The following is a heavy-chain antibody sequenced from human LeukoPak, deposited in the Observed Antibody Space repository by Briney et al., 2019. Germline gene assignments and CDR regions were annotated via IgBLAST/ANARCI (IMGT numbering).Heavy chain of an antibody. V-gene: IGHV3-11*01. J-gene: IGHJ3*02. CDR1: GFTFSDYY. CDR2: ISSSGSTI. Sequence: GGSLRLSCAASGFTFSDYYMSWIRQAPGKGLEWVSYISSSGSTIYYADSVKGRFTISSDNAKNSLYLQMNSLRAEDTAVYYCARDHRNWNYNDAFDIWGQGTMVTVSS. D-gene: IGHD1-7*01. CDR3: ARDHRNWNYNDAFDI.